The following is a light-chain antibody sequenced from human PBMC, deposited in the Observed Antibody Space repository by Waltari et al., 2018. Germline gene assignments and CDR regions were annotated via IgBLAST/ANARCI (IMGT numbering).Light chain of an antibody. Sequence: DIQMTQSPSSLSASVEDRVTITCRASQSISSYLNWYQQKPGKAPKLLIYAASSLQSGVPLRFSGSGSGTDFTLIISSLQPEDFATYYCQQSYRTPETFGQGTKLEI. CDR1: QSISSY. V-gene: IGKV1-39*01. CDR2: AAS. J-gene: IGKJ2*01. CDR3: QQSYRTPET.